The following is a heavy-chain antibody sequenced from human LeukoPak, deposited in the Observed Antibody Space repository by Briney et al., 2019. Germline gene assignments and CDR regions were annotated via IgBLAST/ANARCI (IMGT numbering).Heavy chain of an antibody. Sequence: PSETLSLTCTVSDGSLTNYDWCWVRQPPGKGLEFIGHVHYSGTTNYNPTLRSRVTISIDTSKQHFFLKLKSVTAADMAVYYCARGYGDFRVEGRYFHSWGQGTLVTVSS. J-gene: IGHJ4*02. CDR2: VHYSGTT. D-gene: IGHD4-17*01. V-gene: IGHV4-59*01. CDR3: ARGYGDFRVEGRYFHS. CDR1: DGSLTNYD.